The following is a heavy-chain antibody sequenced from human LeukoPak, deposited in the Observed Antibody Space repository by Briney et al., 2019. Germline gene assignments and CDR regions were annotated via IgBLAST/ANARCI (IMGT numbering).Heavy chain of an antibody. CDR2: INSGSPYI. CDR3: ARVSLGNNYGSGSYDY. D-gene: IGHD3-10*01. CDR1: GFTFSSYA. Sequence: GGSLRLSCAASGFTFSSYAMNWVRQAPGKGLEWVSSINSGSPYINYADSVKGRFTISRDNAENSLYLQMSSLRAEDTAVYYCARVSLGNNYGSGSYDYWGQGTLVTVSS. J-gene: IGHJ4*02. V-gene: IGHV3-21*01.